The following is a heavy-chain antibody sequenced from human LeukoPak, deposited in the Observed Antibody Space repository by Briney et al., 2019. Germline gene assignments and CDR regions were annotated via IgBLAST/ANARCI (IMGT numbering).Heavy chain of an antibody. J-gene: IGHJ3*01. V-gene: IGHV1-2*02. Sequence: ASVKVSCKASESIFTNLLIHWVRQAPGQGLEWMGWLVAKNGGTHYAQNFQGRVTMTRDTSIRTAYMELSGLRSDDTDVYYCAREGVDFDSWGQGTMVTVSS. CDR3: AREGVDFDS. CDR1: ESIFTNLL. CDR2: LVAKNGGT.